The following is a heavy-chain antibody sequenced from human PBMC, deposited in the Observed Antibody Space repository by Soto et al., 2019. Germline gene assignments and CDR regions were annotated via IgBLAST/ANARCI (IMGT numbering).Heavy chain of an antibody. J-gene: IGHJ4*02. CDR3: AKVTMVRGVIKPSGAFDY. CDR1: GFTFSSYA. D-gene: IGHD3-10*01. V-gene: IGHV3-23*01. CDR2: ISGSGGST. Sequence: GGSLRLSCAASGFTFSSYAMSWVRQAPGKGLEWVSAISGSGGSTYYADSVKGRFTISRDNSKNTLYLQMNSLRAEDTAVYYCAKVTMVRGVIKPSGAFDYCGQRTLVTVSS.